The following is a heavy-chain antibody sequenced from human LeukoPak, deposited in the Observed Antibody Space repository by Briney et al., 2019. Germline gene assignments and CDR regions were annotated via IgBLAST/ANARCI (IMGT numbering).Heavy chain of an antibody. CDR1: GGSISSYY. Sequence: SGTLSLTCTVSGGSISSYYWSWIRQPPGKGLEWIGYIYYSGSTNYNPSLKSRVTISVDTSKNQFSLKLSSVTAADTAVYYCARAGIAVAADFDYWGQGTLVTVSS. J-gene: IGHJ4*02. V-gene: IGHV4-59*01. CDR2: IYYSGST. D-gene: IGHD6-19*01. CDR3: ARAGIAVAADFDY.